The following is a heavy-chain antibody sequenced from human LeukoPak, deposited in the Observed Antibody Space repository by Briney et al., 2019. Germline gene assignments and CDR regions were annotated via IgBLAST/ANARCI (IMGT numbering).Heavy chain of an antibody. CDR3: ARDEDTSALSEY. Sequence: GGSLSLSCAGSGFIFSSNTMSWLRQATGGGLEWVSAISNNGGRTDYADSVKGRFTISRDNSKSTLYLHMDSLRAEDTAVYYCARDEDTSALSEYWGQGTLVTVSS. D-gene: IGHD2/OR15-2a*01. V-gene: IGHV3-23*01. CDR2: ISNNGGRT. CDR1: GFIFSSNT. J-gene: IGHJ4*02.